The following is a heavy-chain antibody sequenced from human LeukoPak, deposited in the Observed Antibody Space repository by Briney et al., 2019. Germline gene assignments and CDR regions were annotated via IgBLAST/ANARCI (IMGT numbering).Heavy chain of an antibody. V-gene: IGHV3-30*02. Sequence: QPGGSLRLSCAASGFTFSTYGMHWVRQTPVKGLEWVAFIRYDGGLKHYADPVKGRFTISRDNSKSTLYLEMSSLRVEDTAVCYCANSQGGSDKWFDPWGQGTLVTVSS. CDR1: GFTFSTYG. CDR2: IRYDGGLK. D-gene: IGHD1-26*01. J-gene: IGHJ5*02. CDR3: ANSQGGSDKWFDP.